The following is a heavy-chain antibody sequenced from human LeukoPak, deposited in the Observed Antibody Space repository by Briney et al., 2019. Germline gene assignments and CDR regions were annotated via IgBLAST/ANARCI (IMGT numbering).Heavy chain of an antibody. Sequence: QTGGSLRLSCAASGFTFSSYAMSWVRQAPGKGLEWVSVISSGSGGSTYYADSVKGRFTISRDNSKNTVYLQMNSLRAEDTAVYYCARVAVAGKGEYYFDYWGQGTLVTVSS. D-gene: IGHD6-19*01. CDR2: ISSGSGGST. CDR1: GFTFSSYA. J-gene: IGHJ4*02. CDR3: ARVAVAGKGEYYFDY. V-gene: IGHV3-23*01.